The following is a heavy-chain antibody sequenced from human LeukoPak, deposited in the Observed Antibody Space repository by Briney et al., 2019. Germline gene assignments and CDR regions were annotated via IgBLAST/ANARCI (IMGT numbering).Heavy chain of an antibody. V-gene: IGHV3-23*01. Sequence: GGTLRLSCAASGFTFSSYGMSWVRQAPGKGLEWVSAISGSGGTTYYADSVKGRFTISRDNAKNTLHLQINSLRAEDTAVYYCVRDRYYSLDYWGQGTLVTVSS. CDR2: ISGSGGTT. D-gene: IGHD3-10*01. CDR3: VRDRYYSLDY. CDR1: GFTFSSYG. J-gene: IGHJ4*02.